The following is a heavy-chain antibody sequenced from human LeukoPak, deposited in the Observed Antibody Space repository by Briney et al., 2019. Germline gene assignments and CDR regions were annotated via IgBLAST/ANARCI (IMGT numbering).Heavy chain of an antibody. D-gene: IGHD2-2*01. Sequence: PGRYLRLSCGASGFTFSSYGMHWVRQAPGKGLEWVAVIWYDGSHKYYADSVKGRFTISRDNSKITLYLQMNSLRAEDTAVYYCARRYCSSTSCLIDYWGQGTLVTVSS. CDR2: IWYDGSHK. CDR1: GFTFSSYG. J-gene: IGHJ4*02. CDR3: ARRYCSSTSCLIDY. V-gene: IGHV3-33*01.